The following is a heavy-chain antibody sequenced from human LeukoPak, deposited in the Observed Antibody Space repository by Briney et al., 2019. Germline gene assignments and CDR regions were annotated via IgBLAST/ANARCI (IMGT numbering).Heavy chain of an antibody. D-gene: IGHD2-2*01. J-gene: IGHJ3*02. CDR3: ARAEGYCSSTSCYAHNANYAFDI. Sequence: PPETLSLTCTVSGFSISSNSYYWGWLRQPQGMELEWIVSIDYSGSTYYNPALKRSTTISVDTSKNQFSMKLSSVTAADTAVYYCARAEGYCSSTSCYAHNANYAFDIWGQGTMVTVSS. CDR1: GFSISSNSYY. V-gene: IGHV4-39*07. CDR2: IDYSGST.